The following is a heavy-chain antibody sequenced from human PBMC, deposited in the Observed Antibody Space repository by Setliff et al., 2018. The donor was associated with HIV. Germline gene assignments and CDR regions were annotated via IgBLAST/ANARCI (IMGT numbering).Heavy chain of an antibody. CDR2: IIPILGVA. CDR1: RSTFNSHT. D-gene: IGHD2-2*01. Sequence: ASVKVSCKASRSTFNSHTINWVRQAPGQGLDWMGRIIPILGVANYAQRFQGKVTITADKSTSTAYMELTSLRFDDTAMYYCARGPKDCTSTSCRYYYYYYYMDVWGNGTPVTVSS. V-gene: IGHV1-69*02. CDR3: ARGPKDCTSTSCRYYYYYYYMDV. J-gene: IGHJ6*03.